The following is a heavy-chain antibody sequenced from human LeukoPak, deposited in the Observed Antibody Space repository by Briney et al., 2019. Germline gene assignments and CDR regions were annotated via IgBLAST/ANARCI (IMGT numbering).Heavy chain of an antibody. D-gene: IGHD2-15*01. V-gene: IGHV1-2*02. CDR1: RYTFTGYY. CDR3: ARTASLAAFFDY. CDR2: IVPKSGGT. Sequence: ASVKVSCKASRYTFTGYYMHWVRQAPGQGLEWMGWIVPKSGGTKYAQKYQGRVTMTRDTSISTAYMELSSLRSDDTAVYYCARTASLAAFFDYWDQGTLVTVSS. J-gene: IGHJ4*02.